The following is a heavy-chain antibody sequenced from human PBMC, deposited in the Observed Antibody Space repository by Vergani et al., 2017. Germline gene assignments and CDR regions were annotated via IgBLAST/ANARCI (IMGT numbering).Heavy chain of an antibody. CDR2: INHSGST. J-gene: IGHJ4*02. D-gene: IGHD1-7*01. Sequence: QVQLQQLGAGLLKPSETLSLTCAVYGGSFSGYYWSWIRQPPGKGLEWIGEINHSGSTNYNPSLKSRVTISVDTSKNQFSLKLSSVTAADTAVYYCARGFKYRYNWNYAYWGQGTLVTVSS. V-gene: IGHV4-34*01. CDR1: GGSFSGYY. CDR3: ARGFKYRYNWNYAY.